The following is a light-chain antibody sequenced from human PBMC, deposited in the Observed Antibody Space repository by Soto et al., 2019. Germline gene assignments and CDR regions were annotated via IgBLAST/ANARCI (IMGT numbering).Light chain of an antibody. CDR2: KAS. J-gene: IGKJ4*01. CDR3: KQYNSY. CDR1: QSISSW. Sequence: DIQMTQAPSTLSASVGDRVPITCRASQSISSWLAWYQQKAGRAPKLLIYKASNLQSGDPSRFSGSGSGTEFTLTISSLQPDDFPAYYCKQYNSYFAGGTKVEIK. V-gene: IGKV1-5*03.